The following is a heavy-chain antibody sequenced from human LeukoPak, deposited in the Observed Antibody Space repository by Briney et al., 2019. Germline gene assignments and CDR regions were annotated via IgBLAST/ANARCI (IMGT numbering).Heavy chain of an antibody. Sequence: GGSLRLSCAASGFTVSNNYMSWVRQAPGKGLEWVSVIYSGGNTYYADSVKGRFTISRDNSKNTLYLQMNSLRAEDTAVYYCARFDFWSGYLDYWGQGTLVTVSS. V-gene: IGHV3-53*01. CDR3: ARFDFWSGYLDY. CDR2: IYSGGNT. J-gene: IGHJ4*02. CDR1: GFTVSNNY. D-gene: IGHD3-3*01.